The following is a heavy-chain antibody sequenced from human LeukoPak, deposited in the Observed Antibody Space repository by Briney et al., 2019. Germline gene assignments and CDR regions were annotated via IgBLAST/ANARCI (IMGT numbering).Heavy chain of an antibody. CDR1: GGSFSGYY. J-gene: IGHJ5*02. V-gene: IGHV4-34*01. D-gene: IGHD6-13*01. Sequence: PSETLSLTCAVYGGSFSGYYWSWIRQPPGKGLEWIGEINHSGSTNYNPSLKSRVTISVDTVVTISVDTSKNQFSLKLSSVTAADTAVYYCARGERSTRFRAGAYNWFDPWGQGTLVTVSS. CDR2: INHSGST. CDR3: ARGERSTRFRAGAYNWFDP.